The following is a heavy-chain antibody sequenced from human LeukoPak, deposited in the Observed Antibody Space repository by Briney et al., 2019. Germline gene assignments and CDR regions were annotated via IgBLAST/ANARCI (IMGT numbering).Heavy chain of an antibody. CDR3: ARVTMVRGVIHNWFDP. Sequence: PSETLSLTCTVSGGSISSNTDYWGWIRQPPGKGREWIGSFYYSGSTYYNPSLKSRVTISIDTPKNQFSLKLSSVTAADTAVYYCARVTMVRGVIHNWFDPWGQGTLVTVSS. D-gene: IGHD3-10*01. J-gene: IGHJ5*02. CDR2: FYYSGST. V-gene: IGHV4-39*07. CDR1: GGSISSNTDY.